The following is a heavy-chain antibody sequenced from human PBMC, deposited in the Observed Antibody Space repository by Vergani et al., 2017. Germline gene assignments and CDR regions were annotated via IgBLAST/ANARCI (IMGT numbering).Heavy chain of an antibody. V-gene: IGHV3-23*01. CDR3: TTAWGLYYLHGEYFQY. D-gene: IGHD3-10*01. CDR2: ISSGGGDI. Sequence: EVQLLESGGGLVQPGGSRRLSCAGAGFTFDTYTMAYVRQAPGKGLEWVATISSGGGDIFYADSVKGRFTISRDNSENTLFLQMNSLKDEDTAVYYCTTAWGLYYLHGEYFQYWGRGTLVSVSS. CDR1: GFTFDTYT. J-gene: IGHJ1*01.